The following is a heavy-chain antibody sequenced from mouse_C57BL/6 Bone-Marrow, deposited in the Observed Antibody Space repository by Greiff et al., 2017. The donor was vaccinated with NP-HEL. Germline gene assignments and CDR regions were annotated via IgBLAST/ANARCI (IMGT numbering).Heavy chain of an antibody. Sequence: QVQLQQSGAELARPGASVKLSCKASGYTFTSYGISWVKQRTGQGLEWIGEIYPRSGNTYYNEKFKGKATLTAAKSSSTAYMELRSLTSEDSAVYFGARQGYYGNPFDYWGQGTTLTVSS. J-gene: IGHJ2*01. CDR3: ARQGYYGNPFDY. CDR1: GYTFTSYG. D-gene: IGHD2-1*01. CDR2: IYPRSGNT. V-gene: IGHV1-81*01.